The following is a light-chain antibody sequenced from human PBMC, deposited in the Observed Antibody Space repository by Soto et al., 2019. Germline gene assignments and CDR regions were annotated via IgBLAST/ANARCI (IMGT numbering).Light chain of an antibody. CDR2: DVS. Sequence: QSPLAQPRSVSGSPGQSVTISCSGTSSDVGGYNYVSWYQQHPGKAPKRMIYDVSKRPSGVPDRFSGSKSGNTASLTISGLQAEDEADYYCCSYAGSYTSYVFGTGTKVTVL. CDR1: SSDVGGYNY. V-gene: IGLV2-11*01. CDR3: CSYAGSYTSYV. J-gene: IGLJ1*01.